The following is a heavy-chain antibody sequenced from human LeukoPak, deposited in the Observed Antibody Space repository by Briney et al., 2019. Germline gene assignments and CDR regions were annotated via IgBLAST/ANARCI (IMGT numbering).Heavy chain of an antibody. CDR2: IYYSGTT. CDR3: AGDTYGSDY. J-gene: IGHJ4*02. CDR1: GGSISSSNW. V-gene: IGHV4-4*02. Sequence: SETLSLTCAVSGGSISSSNWWSWVRQPPGKGLEWIGYIYYSGTTNYNPSLKSRVIISIDTSKNQFSLKLSSVTAADTAVYYCAGDTYGSDYWGQGTLVTVSS. D-gene: IGHD3-10*01.